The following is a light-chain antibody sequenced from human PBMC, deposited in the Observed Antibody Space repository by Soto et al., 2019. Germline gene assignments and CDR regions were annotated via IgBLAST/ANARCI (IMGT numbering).Light chain of an antibody. V-gene: IGLV1-40*01. CDR3: QSQATSASVI. CDR1: SSNIGAGYD. J-gene: IGLJ2*01. Sequence: QLVLTQPPSVSGAPGQRVTISCTGSSSNIGAGYDVHWYQQLPGTAPKLLIYGNNNRPSGVPDRFSGSKSGTSASLAISGLQDEDEADYYCQSQATSASVIFGGGTKLTVL. CDR2: GNN.